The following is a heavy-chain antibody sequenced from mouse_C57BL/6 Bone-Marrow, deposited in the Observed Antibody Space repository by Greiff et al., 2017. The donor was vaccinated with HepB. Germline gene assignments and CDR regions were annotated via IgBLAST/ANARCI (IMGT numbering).Heavy chain of an antibody. CDR1: GFTFSSYG. V-gene: IGHV5-6*01. Sequence: EVKLVESGGDLVKPGGSLKLSCAASGFTFSSYGMSWVRQTPDKRLEWVATISSGGSYTYYPDSVKGRFTISRDNAKNTLYLQMSSLKSEDTAMYYCAREKLDYWGQGTTLTVSS. CDR2: ISSGGSYT. CDR3: AREKLDY. J-gene: IGHJ2*01.